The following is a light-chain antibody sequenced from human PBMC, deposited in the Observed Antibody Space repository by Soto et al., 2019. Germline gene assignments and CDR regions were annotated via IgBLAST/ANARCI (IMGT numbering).Light chain of an antibody. CDR3: QQVNTYPVT. CDR1: QDIGNS. J-gene: IGKJ4*01. Sequence: DIQMTQSPPSLSASVGDRVTITCRASQDIGNSLNWFQHKPGKAPNLVIYDASNLEIGVPSRFSGSGSGTEFTLTISSLQPEDLATYYCQQVNTYPVTFGGGTKVDI. CDR2: DAS. V-gene: IGKV1-33*01.